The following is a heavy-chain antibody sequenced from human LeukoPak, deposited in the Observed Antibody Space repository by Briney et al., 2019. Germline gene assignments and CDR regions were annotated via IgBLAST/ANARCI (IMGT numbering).Heavy chain of an antibody. V-gene: IGHV1-69*06. D-gene: IGHD3-10*01. CDR1: GGTFSSYA. J-gene: IGHJ6*03. CDR2: IIPIFGTA. CDR3: ARDTGYYGSGSYYPRREEDYYYYYMDV. Sequence: SVKVSCKASGGTFSSYAISWERQAPGQGLEWMGGIIPIFGTANYAQKFQGRVTITADKSTSTAYMELSSLRSEDTAVYYCARDTGYYGSGSYYPRREEDYYYYYMDVWGKGTTVTVSS.